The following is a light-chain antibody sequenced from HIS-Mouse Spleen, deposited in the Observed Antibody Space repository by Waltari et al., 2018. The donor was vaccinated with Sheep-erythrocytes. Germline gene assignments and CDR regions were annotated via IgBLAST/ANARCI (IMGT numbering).Light chain of an antibody. CDR3: CSYAGSYNHV. J-gene: IGLJ1*01. V-gene: IGLV2-11*01. Sequence: QSSLTQPRSVAGSPGPSVPIPCTGTSSDGGGYNYVSRYQQHPGKAPKLMIYDVSKRPSGVPDRFSGSKSGNTASLTISGLQAEDEADYYCCSYAGSYNHVFATGTKVTVL. CDR2: DVS. CDR1: SSDGGGYNY.